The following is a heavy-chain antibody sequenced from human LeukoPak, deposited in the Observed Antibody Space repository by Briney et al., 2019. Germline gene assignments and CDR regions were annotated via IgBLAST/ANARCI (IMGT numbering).Heavy chain of an antibody. Sequence: GGSLRLSCAASGFTFSSYAMSWVRQAPGKGLEWVSAISGSGGSTYYADSVKGRFTISRDNSKNTVHRQMNSPRAEHTAVYYCAKDAGSYDILTGYSVLYYFDYWGQGTLVTVSS. D-gene: IGHD3-9*01. CDR1: GFTFSSYA. J-gene: IGHJ4*02. V-gene: IGHV3-23*01. CDR3: AKDAGSYDILTGYSVLYYFDY. CDR2: ISGSGGST.